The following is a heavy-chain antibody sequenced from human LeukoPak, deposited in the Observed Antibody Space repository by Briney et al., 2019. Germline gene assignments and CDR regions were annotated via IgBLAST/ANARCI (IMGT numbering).Heavy chain of an antibody. V-gene: IGHV3-73*01. CDR2: MRSESNKYAR. CDR1: GFTFSGSG. CDR3: TRPREVLATDSYYYYFDV. Sequence: PGGSLRLSCAASGFTFSGSGTHWVRQASGRGLEWLVRMRSESNKYARAYGTSVTASFTISRDDYTGMSFIQMNGLKTEDTAVYYYTRPREVLATDSYYYYFDVWGKGTTVTVSS. D-gene: IGHD5-12*01. J-gene: IGHJ6*03.